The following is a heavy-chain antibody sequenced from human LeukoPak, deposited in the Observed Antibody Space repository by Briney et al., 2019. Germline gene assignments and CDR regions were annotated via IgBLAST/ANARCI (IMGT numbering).Heavy chain of an antibody. Sequence: PGGSLRLSCAASGVTFSSYAMSWVRQPPGKGLEWVSAVSNSGSSTYYAASVKGRFTISRDNSKNTLYLQMNSLRPEDTSVYYCAKESSYYDFWSGYYSDYWGQGTLVTVSS. CDR3: AKESSYYDFWSGYYSDY. CDR2: VSNSGSST. J-gene: IGHJ4*02. V-gene: IGHV3-23*01. D-gene: IGHD3-3*01. CDR1: GVTFSSYA.